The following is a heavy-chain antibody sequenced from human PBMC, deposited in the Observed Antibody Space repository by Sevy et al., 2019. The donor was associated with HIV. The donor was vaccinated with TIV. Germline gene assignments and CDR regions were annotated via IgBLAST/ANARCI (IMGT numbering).Heavy chain of an antibody. J-gene: IGHJ6*02. CDR1: GFTFSSYA. Sequence: GGSLRLSCAASGFTFSSYAMSWVRQAPGKGLEWVSAISGSGGSTYYADSVKGRFTISRDNSKNTLYLQMNSLRAEDTAVYYCAKDSPSRVVVVAATRYYGMDVWGQGTTVTVSS. CDR3: AKDSPSRVVVVAATRYYGMDV. CDR2: ISGSGGST. D-gene: IGHD2-15*01. V-gene: IGHV3-23*01.